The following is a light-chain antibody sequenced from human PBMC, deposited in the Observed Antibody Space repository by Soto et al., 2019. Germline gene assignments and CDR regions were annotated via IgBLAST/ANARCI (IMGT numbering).Light chain of an antibody. V-gene: IGKV3-15*01. CDR1: QSVSSN. Sequence: ELVMTQSPAPLSVSPGARATLSCRASQSVSSNLAWYQQKPGQAPRLLIFGASTRVTGLPASFSGSGSGTEFTLTISSLQSEDFAVYYCQQYNNWPFTFGQGTKLEIK. CDR2: GAS. J-gene: IGKJ2*01. CDR3: QQYNNWPFT.